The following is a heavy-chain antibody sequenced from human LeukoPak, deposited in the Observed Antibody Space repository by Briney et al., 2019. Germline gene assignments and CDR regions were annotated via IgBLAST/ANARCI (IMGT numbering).Heavy chain of an antibody. CDR2: ISSSSSYI. Sequence: GGSLRLSCAASGFTFSSYSMNWVRQAPGKGLEWVSSISSSSSYIYYADSVKGRFTISRDNSKNTLYLQMNSLRAEDTAVYYCARDLVYSSSWYGAFDIWGQGTMVTVSS. CDR3: ARDLVYSSSWYGAFDI. V-gene: IGHV3-21*01. D-gene: IGHD6-13*01. J-gene: IGHJ3*02. CDR1: GFTFSSYS.